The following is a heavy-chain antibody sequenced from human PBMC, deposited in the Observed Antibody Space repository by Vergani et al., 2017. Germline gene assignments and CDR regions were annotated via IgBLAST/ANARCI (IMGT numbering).Heavy chain of an antibody. V-gene: IGHV3-21*01. D-gene: IGHD3-16*01. CDR2: ISTSISYI. CDR1: GFTFSSYS. J-gene: IGHJ4*02. CDR3: ARDPFGGSSGGVDY. Sequence: EVQLVESGGGLVKPGGSLRLSCAASGFTFSSYSMNWVRQAPGKGLEWVSSISTSISYIYYADSVKGRFTISRDNAKNSLYLQMNSLRAEDTAVYYCARDPFGGSSGGVDYWGQGTLVTVSS.